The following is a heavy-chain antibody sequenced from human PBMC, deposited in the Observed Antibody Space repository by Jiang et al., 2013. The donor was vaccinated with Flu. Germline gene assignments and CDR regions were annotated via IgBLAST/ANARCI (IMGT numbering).Heavy chain of an antibody. CDR3: TRDLVRDIILIPATYFDY. CDR2: IRSKLYHGTT. D-gene: IGHD2-2*01. Sequence: VQLVESGGGLVQPGRSLRLSCTASGFTFGDYGMSWFRQAPGKGLEWVGFIRSKLYHGTTDYAASVKGRFTISRDDSKSIAYLQMSSLKTEDTAVYYCTRDLVRDIILIPATYFDYWGQGXPGPPSP. CDR1: GFTFGDYG. J-gene: IGHJ4*02. V-gene: IGHV3-49*03.